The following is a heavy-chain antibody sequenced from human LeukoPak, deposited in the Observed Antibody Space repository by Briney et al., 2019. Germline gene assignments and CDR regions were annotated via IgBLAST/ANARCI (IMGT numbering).Heavy chain of an antibody. D-gene: IGHD5-24*01. Sequence: GGSLRLSCAASGFIFSTYRMGWVRQAPGKGLEWVSLINDSGRRTYYADSVKGRFTVSRDNSKYTLYLQMNSLRVEDTAVYYCASSTYNYDYAQDVWGQGTTVTVSS. CDR2: INDSGRRT. CDR3: ASSTYNYDYAQDV. J-gene: IGHJ6*02. V-gene: IGHV3-23*01. CDR1: GFIFSTYR.